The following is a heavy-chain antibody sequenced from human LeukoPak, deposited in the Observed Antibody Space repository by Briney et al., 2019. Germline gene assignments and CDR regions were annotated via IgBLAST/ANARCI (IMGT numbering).Heavy chain of an antibody. CDR1: GYPFSTWE. CDR2: VHPDSGNT. J-gene: IGHJ5*02. D-gene: IGHD1-14*01. V-gene: IGHV1-8*01. Sequence: ASVKVSCKTSGYPFSTWEINWVRQAAGQGLEWLGWVHPDSGNTDYAQKFRGRVTMSRDTSTSTGYMELSGLRLDDTAVYFCARGPRNDPWGQGTLVTVSS. CDR3: ARGPRNDP.